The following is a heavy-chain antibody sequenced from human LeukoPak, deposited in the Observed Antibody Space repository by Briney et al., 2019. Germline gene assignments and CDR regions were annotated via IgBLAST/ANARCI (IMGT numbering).Heavy chain of an antibody. J-gene: IGHJ6*03. V-gene: IGHV3-33*03. CDR1: GFNFGIYG. D-gene: IGHD4-17*01. Sequence: GSLRLSCTASGFNFGIYGMHWVRQAPGKGLEWVAVMWDDGTNEYYVESVKGRFTISRDNGKRTLYLQMNSLRVEDTAVYYCAKGTVTGYYMDVWGKGTTVTVSS. CDR3: AKGTVTGYYMDV. CDR2: MWDDGTNE.